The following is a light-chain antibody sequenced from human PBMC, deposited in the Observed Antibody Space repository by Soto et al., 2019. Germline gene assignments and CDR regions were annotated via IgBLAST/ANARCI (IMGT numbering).Light chain of an antibody. V-gene: IGKV1-39*01. CDR2: AAS. J-gene: IGKJ4*01. Sequence: DIQMTQSPSSLSASVGDRVTITCRASQSVSNYLNWYQQKPGKAPTLLIYAASTLQSGVPSRISGSGSGTEFTLTISNLQPEDFATYYCQQANSPPLTFGGGTKVDIK. CDR1: QSVSNY. CDR3: QQANSPPLT.